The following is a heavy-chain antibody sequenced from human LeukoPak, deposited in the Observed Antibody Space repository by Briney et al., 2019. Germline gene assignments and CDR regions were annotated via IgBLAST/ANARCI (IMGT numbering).Heavy chain of an antibody. Sequence: SETLSLTCTVSGGSSRRYYWTWIRQPPGKGLEWIGSIYYSGSTYYNPSLKSRVTISVDTSKNQFSLKLSSVTAADTAVYYCARHGSKYYYGSGSYDYWGQGTLVTVSS. CDR3: ARHGSKYYYGSGSYDY. CDR2: IYYSGST. J-gene: IGHJ4*02. CDR1: GGSSRRYY. V-gene: IGHV4-39*01. D-gene: IGHD3-10*01.